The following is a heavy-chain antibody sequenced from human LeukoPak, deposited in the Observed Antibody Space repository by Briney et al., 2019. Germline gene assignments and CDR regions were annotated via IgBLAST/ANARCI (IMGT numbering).Heavy chain of an antibody. Sequence: GRSLRLSCKPSGFVFGDYAMSWVRQAPGKGLEWVSYISSSSSTIYYADSVKGRFTISRDNSKNSLYLKMNSLRDEDTAVYYCARVQPPPTVVTPRYYYYGMDVWGQGTTVTVSS. CDR3: ARVQPPPTVVTPRYYYYGMDV. CDR1: GFVFGDYA. D-gene: IGHD4-23*01. CDR2: ISSSSSTI. V-gene: IGHV3-48*02. J-gene: IGHJ6*02.